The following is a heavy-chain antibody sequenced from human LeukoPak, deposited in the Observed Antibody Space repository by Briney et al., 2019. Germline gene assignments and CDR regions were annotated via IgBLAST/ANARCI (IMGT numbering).Heavy chain of an antibody. J-gene: IGHJ5*02. CDR2: IYYSGST. D-gene: IGHD4-23*01. Sequence: PSQTLSLTCTVSGRSLSSYYWSWVRQPPGKGLEWIGYIYYSGSTNYNPTPKNRVTISVYTSKTQFSLKLSSVTAADTAVYYCARHYDGNSWWFDPWGQGTLVTVSS. V-gene: IGHV4-59*01. CDR1: GRSLSSYY. CDR3: ARHYDGNSWWFDP.